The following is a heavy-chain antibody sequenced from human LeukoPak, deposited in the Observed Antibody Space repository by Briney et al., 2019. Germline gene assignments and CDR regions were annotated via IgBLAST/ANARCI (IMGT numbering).Heavy chain of an antibody. D-gene: IGHD3-10*01. CDR3: ARDTIDGSGSYYNLMPFDY. CDR2: ISSSGSTI. Sequence: GGSLRLSCAASGFTFSSYEMNWVRQAPGKGLEWVSYISSSGSTIYYADSVKGRFTISRDNAKNSLYLQMNSLRAEDTAVYYCARDTIDGSGSYYNLMPFDYWGQGTLVTVSS. V-gene: IGHV3-48*03. CDR1: GFTFSSYE. J-gene: IGHJ4*02.